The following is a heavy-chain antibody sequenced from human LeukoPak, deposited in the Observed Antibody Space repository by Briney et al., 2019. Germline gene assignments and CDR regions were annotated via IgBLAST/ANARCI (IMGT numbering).Heavy chain of an antibody. Sequence: SETLSLTCTVSGGSISSSSYYWGWIRQPPGKGLEWIGEISRGTTYYNPSLESRVTVSVDTSKSQFSLRLSSVTAADTAVYYCARGGLDTKRGGYFDFWGQGILVTVSS. CDR2: ISRGTT. CDR3: ARGGLDTKRGGYFDF. D-gene: IGHD5-18*01. J-gene: IGHJ4*02. V-gene: IGHV4-39*07. CDR1: GGSISSSSYY.